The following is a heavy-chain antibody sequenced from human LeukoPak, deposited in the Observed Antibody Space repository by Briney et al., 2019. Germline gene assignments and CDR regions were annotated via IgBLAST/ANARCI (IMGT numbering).Heavy chain of an antibody. V-gene: IGHV4-59*01. CDR3: ARGGYYDILTGYYYGMDV. CDR2: IYYSGST. J-gene: IGHJ6*02. CDR1: GGSISSYY. Sequence: PSETLSLTCTVSGGSISSYYWSWIRQPPGKGLEWIGYIYYSGSTNYNPSLKSRVTISVDTSKNQFSPKLSSVTAADTAVYYCARGGYYDILTGYYYGMDVWGQGTTVTVSS. D-gene: IGHD3-9*01.